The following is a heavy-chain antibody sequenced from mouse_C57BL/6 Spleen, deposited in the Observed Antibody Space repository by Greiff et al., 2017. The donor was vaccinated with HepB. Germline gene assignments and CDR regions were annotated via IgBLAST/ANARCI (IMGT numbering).Heavy chain of an antibody. J-gene: IGHJ2*01. Sequence: EVKLMESEGGLVQPGSSMKLSCTASGFTFSDYYMAWVRQVPEKGLEWVANINYDGSSTYYLDSLKSRFIISRDNAKNILYLQMSSLKSEDTATYYCARRSIYLDYWGQGTTLTVSS. V-gene: IGHV5-16*01. D-gene: IGHD2-10*02. CDR3: ARRSIYLDY. CDR2: INYDGSST. CDR1: GFTFSDYY.